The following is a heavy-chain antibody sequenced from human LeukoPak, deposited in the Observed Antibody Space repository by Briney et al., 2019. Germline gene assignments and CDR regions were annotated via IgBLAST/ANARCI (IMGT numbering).Heavy chain of an antibody. J-gene: IGHJ6*02. V-gene: IGHV3-30-3*01. D-gene: IGHD1-26*01. Sequence: GRSLRLSCAASGFTFSSYAMHWVRQAPGKGLEWVAIISYDGANKYYADSVKGRFTISRDNSKNTLYLQMNSLRAEDTAVYYCARVGWWELLSYYGMDVWGQGTTVTVSS. CDR1: GFTFSSYA. CDR3: ARVGWWELLSYYGMDV. CDR2: ISYDGANK.